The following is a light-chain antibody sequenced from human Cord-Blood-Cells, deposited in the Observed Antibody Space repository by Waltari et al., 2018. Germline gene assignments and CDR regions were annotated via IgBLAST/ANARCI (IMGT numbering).Light chain of an antibody. CDR1: QSISSW. CDR3: QQYNSYSLT. CDR2: KAS. Sequence: DLQMTQSPSTLSASVGDRVTITCRASQSISSWLAWYQQKPGKAPKLLIYKASSLESGVPSRFSGSGSGTEFTLTISSLQPDDFATDYCQQYNSYSLTFGGGTKVEIK. J-gene: IGKJ4*01. V-gene: IGKV1-5*03.